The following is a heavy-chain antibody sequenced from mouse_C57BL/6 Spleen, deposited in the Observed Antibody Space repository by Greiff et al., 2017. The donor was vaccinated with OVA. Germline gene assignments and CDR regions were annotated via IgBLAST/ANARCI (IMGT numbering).Heavy chain of an antibody. Sequence: QVQLQQPGAELVKPGASVKLSCKASGYTFTSYWMHWVKQRPGQGLEWIGMIHPNSGSTNYNEKFKSKATLTVDKSSSTAYMQLSSLTSEDSAVYYCAREAYYSNHYYFDYWGQGTTLTVSS. CDR1: GYTFTSYW. V-gene: IGHV1-64*01. J-gene: IGHJ2*01. CDR3: AREAYYSNHYYFDY. D-gene: IGHD2-5*01. CDR2: IHPNSGST.